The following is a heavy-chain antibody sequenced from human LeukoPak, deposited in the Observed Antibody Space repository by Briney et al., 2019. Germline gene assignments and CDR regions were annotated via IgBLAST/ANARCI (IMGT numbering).Heavy chain of an antibody. D-gene: IGHD5-24*01. CDR3: ARPTIALLAFDI. V-gene: IGHV4-34*01. J-gene: IGHJ3*02. CDR2: INHSGST. CDR1: GGSFSDYY. Sequence: SETLSLTCAVYGGSFSDYYWSWIRQPPGKGLEWIGEINHSGSTNSNPSLKSRVTISIDTSKNQFSLKLSSVTAADTAVYYCARPTIALLAFDIWGQGTTVTVSS.